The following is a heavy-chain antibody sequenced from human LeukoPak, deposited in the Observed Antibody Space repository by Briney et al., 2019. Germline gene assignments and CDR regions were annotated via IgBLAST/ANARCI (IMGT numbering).Heavy chain of an antibody. V-gene: IGHV3-30*18. Sequence: PGRSLTLSCAASGFTFSSYGMHWVRQAPGKGLEWVAVISYDGSNKYYADSVKGRFTIYRDNSKNTLYLQMNSLRAEDTAVYYCAKELDYYGSGSYYKGIYYYYGMDVWGQGTTVTVSS. CDR3: AKELDYYGSGSYYKGIYYYYGMDV. D-gene: IGHD3-10*01. J-gene: IGHJ6*02. CDR1: GFTFSSYG. CDR2: ISYDGSNK.